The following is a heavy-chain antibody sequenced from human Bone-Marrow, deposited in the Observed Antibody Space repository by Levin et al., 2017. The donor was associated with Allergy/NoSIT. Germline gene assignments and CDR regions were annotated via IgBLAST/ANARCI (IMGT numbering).Heavy chain of an antibody. J-gene: IGHJ4*02. D-gene: IGHD3-3*01. V-gene: IGHV3-21*01. Sequence: GGSLRLSCTVSGFTFSIYSINWVRQAPGKGLEWVSSISSSGSDMYYVDSVKGRFTISRDNAKNSLTLQMNSLRAEDTAVYYCARQLGNFWSGDNYFDYWGQGTLVTVSS. CDR2: ISSSGSDM. CDR3: ARQLGNFWSGDNYFDY. CDR1: GFTFSIYS.